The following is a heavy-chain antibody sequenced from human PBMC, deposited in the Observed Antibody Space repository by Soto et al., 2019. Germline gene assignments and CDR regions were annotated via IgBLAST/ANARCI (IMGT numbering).Heavy chain of an antibody. V-gene: IGHV3-11*01. CDR1: KFTLNDYS. D-gene: IGHD4-4*01. Sequence: LSLFNVASKFTLNDYSISWIRQAPGKGLEWLAFIDSRGRTLSYADSVRGRFTISRDNAENSVYLQMDSLRADDTAVYYCARQAARNYTDSWGQGNSVTVSS. CDR2: IDSRGRTL. CDR3: ARQAARNYTDS. J-gene: IGHJ5*01.